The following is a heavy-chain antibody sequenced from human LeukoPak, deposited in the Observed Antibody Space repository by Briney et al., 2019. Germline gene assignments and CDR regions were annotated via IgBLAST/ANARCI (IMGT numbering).Heavy chain of an antibody. V-gene: IGHV3-7*01. CDR1: GFTLRGYG. CDR2: IKQDGSEK. D-gene: IGHD6-13*01. CDR3: ARAGSSWYWGNWFDP. Sequence: GGSLRLSCAASGFTLRGYGMHWVRQAPGKGLEWVANIKQDGSEKYYVDSVKGRFTISRDNAKNSLYLQMNSLTAEDTAVYYCARAGSSWYWGNWFDPWGQGTLVTVSS. J-gene: IGHJ5*02.